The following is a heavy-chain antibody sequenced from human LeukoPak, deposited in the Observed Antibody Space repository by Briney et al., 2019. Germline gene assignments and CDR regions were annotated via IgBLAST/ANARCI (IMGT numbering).Heavy chain of an antibody. J-gene: IGHJ4*02. Sequence: GGSLRLSCVGSGFTFRSHAMSWVRQAPEKGLEFVSGIYENGGTTYYADSVKGRFSISRDNSKNTLYLQMDSLRGEDTAVYYCAKDFRIGYSAHFDYWGQGALATVSS. V-gene: IGHV3-23*01. D-gene: IGHD2-21*01. CDR3: AKDFRIGYSAHFDY. CDR1: GFTFRSHA. CDR2: IYENGGTT.